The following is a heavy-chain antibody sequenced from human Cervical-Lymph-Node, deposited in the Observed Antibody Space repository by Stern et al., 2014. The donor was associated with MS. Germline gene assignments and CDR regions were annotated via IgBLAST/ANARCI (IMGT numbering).Heavy chain of an antibody. Sequence: ESGPTLVKPTQTLTLTCSFSGFSLDTRGVGVGWIRQPPGKALEWLALIYWNDEKRYSPSLEHRLSITKDTSKNQVVLTMTNMDPVDTGTYYCTYDPDFWGQGTRVTVSS. J-gene: IGHJ4*02. CDR3: TYDPDF. V-gene: IGHV2-5*01. CDR1: GFSLDTRGVG. CDR2: IYWNDEK.